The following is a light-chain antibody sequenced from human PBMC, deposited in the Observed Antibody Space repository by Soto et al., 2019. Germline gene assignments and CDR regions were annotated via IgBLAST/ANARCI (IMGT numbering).Light chain of an antibody. CDR2: GAS. J-gene: IGKJ1*01. Sequence: EIVLTQSPGTLSLSPGERATLSCRASQTIGSSHLAWYQQKRGQAPRLLIWGASIRAADLPDRFSGGGSGTDFTLTISRLEAEDVAIYYCHQYGSSPGSFGQGTKVDIK. CDR3: HQYGSSPGS. CDR1: QTIGSSH. V-gene: IGKV3-20*01.